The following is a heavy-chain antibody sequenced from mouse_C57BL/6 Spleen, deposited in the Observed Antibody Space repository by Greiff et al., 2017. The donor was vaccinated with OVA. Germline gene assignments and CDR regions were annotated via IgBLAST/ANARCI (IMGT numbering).Heavy chain of an antibody. J-gene: IGHJ2*01. CDR2: IDPSDSET. D-gene: IGHD2-3*01. CDR1: GYTFTSYW. V-gene: IGHV1-52*01. Sequence: QVQLQQPGAELVRPGSSVKLSCKASGYTFTSYWMHWVKQRPIQGLEWIGNIDPSDSETHYNQKFKDKATLTVDKSSSTAYMQLSSLTSEDSAVXYCARNGYSYYFDYWGQGTTLTVSS. CDR3: ARNGYSYYFDY.